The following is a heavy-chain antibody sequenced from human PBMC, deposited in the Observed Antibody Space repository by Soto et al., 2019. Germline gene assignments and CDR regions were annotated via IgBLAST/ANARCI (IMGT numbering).Heavy chain of an antibody. CDR1: GFTFSSYS. CDR2: ISSTSGII. Sequence: GGSLRLSCAASGFTFSSYSMNWVRQAPGKGLEWVSYISSTSGIIHYADSVKGRFTISRDNAKNSLYLEMNSLRDEDTAVYYCARGRIREMEYSGSITAFDYWGEGTLVT. J-gene: IGHJ4*02. D-gene: IGHD1-26*01. CDR3: ARGRIREMEYSGSITAFDY. V-gene: IGHV3-48*02.